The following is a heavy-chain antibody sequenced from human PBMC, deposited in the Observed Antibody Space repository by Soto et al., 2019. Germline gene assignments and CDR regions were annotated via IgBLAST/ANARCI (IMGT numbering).Heavy chain of an antibody. CDR3: ARDGTDFWSGSYYYYGLDV. CDR2: IGSSSSYI. V-gene: IGHV3-21*01. D-gene: IGHD3-3*01. Sequence: GGSLRLSCAASGFTFTSHSMNWVRQAPGKGLQWVSSIGSSSSYIYYADSMKGRFTISRDNATNSLFLQMNSLRAEDTAVYYCARDGTDFWSGSYYYYGLDVWGQGTTVTVSS. CDR1: GFTFTSHS. J-gene: IGHJ6*02.